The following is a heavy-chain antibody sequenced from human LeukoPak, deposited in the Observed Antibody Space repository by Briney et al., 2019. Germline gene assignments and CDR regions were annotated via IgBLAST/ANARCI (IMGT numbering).Heavy chain of an antibody. J-gene: IGHJ4*02. V-gene: IGHV3-30*18. CDR1: GFAFRSNG. Sequence: GGSLRLSCAASGFAFRSNGMHWVRQAPGKGLEWVAFISYDGNTKYYGDSVRGQFTISRDNSKNTLYLQMNSLRPDDTTVYYCAKDLSTKWSLDYWGQGTLVTVSS. D-gene: IGHD2-2*01. CDR2: ISYDGNTK. CDR3: AKDLSTKWSLDY.